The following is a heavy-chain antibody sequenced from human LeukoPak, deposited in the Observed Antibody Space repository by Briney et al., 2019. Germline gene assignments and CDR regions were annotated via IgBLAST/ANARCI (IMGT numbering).Heavy chain of an antibody. J-gene: IGHJ4*02. D-gene: IGHD6-19*01. Sequence: PGGSLRLSCAASGFTFSSYAMSWVRQAPGKGLEWVSAISGSGGSTYYADSVKGRSTISRDNSKNTLYLQMNSLRAEDTAVYYCAKHSSGWYDRLRNYRPQVDHFDYWGQGTLVTVSS. V-gene: IGHV3-23*01. CDR3: AKHSSGWYDRLRNYRPQVDHFDY. CDR2: ISGSGGST. CDR1: GFTFSSYA.